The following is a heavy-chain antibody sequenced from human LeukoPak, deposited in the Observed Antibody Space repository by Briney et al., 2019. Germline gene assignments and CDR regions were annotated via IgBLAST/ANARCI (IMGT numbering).Heavy chain of an antibody. V-gene: IGHV4-30-4*01. CDR2: IYYSGST. J-gene: IGHJ5*02. D-gene: IGHD2-15*01. Sequence: PSQTLSLTCTVSGGSISSSDYYWSWIRQPPGKGLEWIGYIYYSGSTYSNPSLKSRVTISIDTSKNQFLLKLSSVTAADTAVYYCARDRYECSGGICSPYNWFDPWGQGTLVTASS. CDR3: ARDRYECSGGICSPYNWFDP. CDR1: GGSISSSDYY.